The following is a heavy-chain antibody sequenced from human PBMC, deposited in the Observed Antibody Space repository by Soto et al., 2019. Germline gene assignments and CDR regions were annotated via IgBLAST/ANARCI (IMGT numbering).Heavy chain of an antibody. CDR2: FNPASTGA. Sequence: GASVKVSCKASGYTFTSYYMHWLQQAPGQGLEWVGFFNPASTGATHAQKFQGRVTMTKDTSASTAYMELSSLRSEDTAVYYCARQTERTGTTYLQHWFDPLGPGNPDHRLL. CDR1: GYTFTSYY. J-gene: IGHJ5*02. D-gene: IGHD1-7*01. V-gene: IGHV1-46*03. CDR3: ARQTERTGTTYLQHWFDP.